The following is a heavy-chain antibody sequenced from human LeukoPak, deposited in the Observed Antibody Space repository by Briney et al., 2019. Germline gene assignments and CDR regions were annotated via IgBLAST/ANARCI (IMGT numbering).Heavy chain of an antibody. D-gene: IGHD2-15*01. CDR1: GFTFSSYR. J-gene: IGHJ4*02. CDR3: ARDSPRYCSGGSCYGVDY. Sequence: GGSLRLSCAASGFTFSSYRMNWVRQAPGKGLEWVSSISSSSSYIYYADSVKGRFTISRDNAKNSLYLQMNSLRAEDTAVYYCARDSPRYCSGGSCYGVDYWGQGTLVTVSS. CDR2: ISSSSSYI. V-gene: IGHV3-21*01.